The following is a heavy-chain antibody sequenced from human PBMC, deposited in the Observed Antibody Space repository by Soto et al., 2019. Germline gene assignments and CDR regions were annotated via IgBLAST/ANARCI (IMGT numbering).Heavy chain of an antibody. D-gene: IGHD3-22*01. V-gene: IGHV4-28*01. CDR2: IYYSGST. Sequence: QVQLQESGPGLVKPSDTLSLTCAVSGYSISRSNWWGWIRQPSGKGLEWIGYIYYSGSTYYNPSLKSRVTMSVDTSKNQFSLKLSSVTAVDTAVYYCARSAVAITSVGYFDYWGKGTLVTVSS. J-gene: IGHJ4*02. CDR3: ARSAVAITSVGYFDY. CDR1: GYSISRSNW.